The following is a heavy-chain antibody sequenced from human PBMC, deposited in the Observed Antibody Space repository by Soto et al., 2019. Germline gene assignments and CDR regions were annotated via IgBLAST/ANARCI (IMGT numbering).Heavy chain of an antibody. D-gene: IGHD1-1*01. Sequence: QVQLVESGGGVVQPGRSLRLSCAASGFTFSSYAMHWVRQAPGKGLEWVAVISYDGSNKYYAESVKGRFTISRDNSKNTLYLQMNSLRAEDTAVYYCARGDGSAFDIWGQGTMVTVSS. J-gene: IGHJ3*02. V-gene: IGHV3-30-3*01. CDR3: ARGDGSAFDI. CDR1: GFTFSSYA. CDR2: ISYDGSNK.